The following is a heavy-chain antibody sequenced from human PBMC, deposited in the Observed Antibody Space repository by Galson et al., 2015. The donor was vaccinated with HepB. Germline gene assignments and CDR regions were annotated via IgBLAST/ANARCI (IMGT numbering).Heavy chain of an antibody. CDR3: AGGARVVVVGGTQNNWFDH. D-gene: IGHD2-15*01. Sequence: SLKVSCKASGYTFSTSSIPWVRQAPRQGLEWMGWISPYNGDTDYARKVQGRVTMTTDTFRTKAYMEVRSLRYDNRAIYYCAGGARVVVVGGTQNNWFDHWGQGTLVTVSS. J-gene: IGHJ5*02. V-gene: IGHV1-18*01. CDR2: ISPYNGDT. CDR1: GYTFSTSS.